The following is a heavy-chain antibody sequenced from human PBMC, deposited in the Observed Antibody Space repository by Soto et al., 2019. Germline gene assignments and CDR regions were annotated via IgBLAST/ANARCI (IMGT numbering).Heavy chain of an antibody. CDR2: IYDTWTT. D-gene: IGHD3-10*02. CDR3: ARGIVRGGFDI. CDR1: GGSMSENDYY. V-gene: IGHV4-30-4*01. J-gene: IGHJ3*02. Sequence: QVQLQEAGPGLVRPSQILSLTCTVAGGSMSENDYYWSWLRQSPGQGLQWIGYIYDTWTTSYSPSLKSRVTMSADTSRNQFSLKLTSVTAADTALYFCARGIVRGGFDIWGQGTLVTVSS.